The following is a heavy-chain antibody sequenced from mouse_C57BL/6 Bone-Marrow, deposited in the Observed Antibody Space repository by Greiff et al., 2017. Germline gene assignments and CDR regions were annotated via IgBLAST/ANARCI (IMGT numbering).Heavy chain of an antibody. CDR3: AGEGLYYYGSSPWFAY. D-gene: IGHD1-1*01. V-gene: IGHV1-55*01. J-gene: IGHJ3*01. Sequence: QVQLQQSGAELVKPGASVKMSCKASGYTFTSYWITWVKQRPGQGLEWIGDIYPGSGSTNYNEKFKSKATLTVETSSSTASMQLSSLTSEASAVYYCAGEGLYYYGSSPWFAYWGQGTLVTVSA. CDR1: GYTFTSYW. CDR2: IYPGSGST.